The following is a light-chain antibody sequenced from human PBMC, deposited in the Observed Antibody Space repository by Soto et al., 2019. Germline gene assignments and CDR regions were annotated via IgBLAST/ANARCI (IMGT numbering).Light chain of an antibody. Sequence: EIVLTQSPGSLSLSPGQRATLSCRASQSVDTTFFAWYQKKPGQAPRLLIYGASTRATGIPERFSGSGSGTDFTLIISRLEPEDFAVYYCQQYMSSVTFGQGTKVEIK. CDR3: QQYMSSVT. CDR2: GAS. J-gene: IGKJ1*01. V-gene: IGKV3-20*01. CDR1: QSVDTTF.